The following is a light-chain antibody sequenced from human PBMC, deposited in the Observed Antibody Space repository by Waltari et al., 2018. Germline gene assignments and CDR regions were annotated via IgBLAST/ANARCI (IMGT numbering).Light chain of an antibody. CDR2: RNN. J-gene: IGLJ1*01. CDR1: SSKIGRNS. Sequence: QSVLTQPPSASGTPGQRVTSSCSGSSSKIGRNSVDWYQPLPGTAPKLLIYRNNQRPSGVPDRFSGSKSGTSASLAISGLRSEDEADYYCAAWDDSLSGYVFGTGTKVTVL. CDR3: AAWDDSLSGYV. V-gene: IGLV1-47*01.